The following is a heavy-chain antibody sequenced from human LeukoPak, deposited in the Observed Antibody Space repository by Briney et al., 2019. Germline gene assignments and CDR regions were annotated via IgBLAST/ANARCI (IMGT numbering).Heavy chain of an antibody. D-gene: IGHD3-3*01. CDR1: GGSISSSSYY. V-gene: IGHV4-39*01. Sequence: PSETLSLTCTVSGGSISSSSYYWVWIRQPPGQELEWIGSIYYSGSTYYNPSLKSRVTISVDTSKNQFSLKLSSVTAADTAVYYCARRYDFWSGYPYGMDVWGQGTTVTVSS. CDR3: ARRYDFWSGYPYGMDV. CDR2: IYYSGST. J-gene: IGHJ6*02.